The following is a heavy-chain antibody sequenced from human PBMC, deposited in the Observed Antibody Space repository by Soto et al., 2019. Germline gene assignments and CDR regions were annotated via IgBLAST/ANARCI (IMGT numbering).Heavy chain of an antibody. CDR2: SRTKVNSYTT. D-gene: IGHD5-12*01. J-gene: IGHJ4*02. CDR1: GFTFSDHY. V-gene: IGHV3-72*01. CDR3: ARASRVVVALDY. Sequence: GGSLRLSCAASGFTFSDHYMDWVRQAPGKGLEWVGRSRTKVNSYTTEYAASVKGRFTISRDDSKNPLYLQMNSLKTEDTAVYYCARASRVVVALDYWGLGTLVPVSS.